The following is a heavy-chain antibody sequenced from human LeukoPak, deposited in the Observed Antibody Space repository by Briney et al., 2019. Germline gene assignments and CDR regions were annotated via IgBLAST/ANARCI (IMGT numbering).Heavy chain of an antibody. J-gene: IGHJ4*02. CDR2: FDPEDGET. D-gene: IGHD4-23*01. V-gene: IGHV1-24*01. CDR3: ATAHYGGNYFDY. CDR1: GYTLTELS. Sequence: VASVKVSCKVSGYTLTELSMHWVRQAPGKGLEWMGGFDPEDGETIYAQKFQGRATMTEDTSTDTAYMELSSLRSEDTAVYYCATAHYGGNYFDYWGQGTLVTVSS.